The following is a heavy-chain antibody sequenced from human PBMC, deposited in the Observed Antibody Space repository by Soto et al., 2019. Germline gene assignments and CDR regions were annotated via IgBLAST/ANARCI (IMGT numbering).Heavy chain of an antibody. J-gene: IGHJ4*02. CDR1: GFSFSDAW. CDR2: IKSRANGGTT. Sequence: HLVASGGGLVQPEGSLRLSCAASGFSFSDAWMNWVRQTPGKGLEWVGRIKSRANGGTTEYAAPVKDRFTISRDDSENTVYLQMKSLKTDDTAIYYCTRRPNAGEPGVDSLGYWGQGTLVTVS. D-gene: IGHD3-16*01. V-gene: IGHV3-15*07. CDR3: TRRPNAGEPGVDSLGY.